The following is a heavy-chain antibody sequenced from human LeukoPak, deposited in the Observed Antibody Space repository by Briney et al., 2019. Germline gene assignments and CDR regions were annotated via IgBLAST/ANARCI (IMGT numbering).Heavy chain of an antibody. CDR3: ARDHTYCGGDCYNPDAFDI. V-gene: IGHV3-53*04. D-gene: IGHD2-21*02. Sequence: GGSLRLSCAASGFTVSSDYMSWVRQAPGKGLEWVSVIYSGGSTYYADSVKGRFTISRHNSKNTLYLQMNSLRAEDTAVYYCARDHTYCGGDCYNPDAFDIWGQGTMVTVSS. CDR2: IYSGGST. J-gene: IGHJ3*02. CDR1: GFTVSSDY.